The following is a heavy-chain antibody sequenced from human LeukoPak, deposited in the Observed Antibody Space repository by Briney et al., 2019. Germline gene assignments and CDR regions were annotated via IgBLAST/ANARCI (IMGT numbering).Heavy chain of an antibody. CDR1: GGSISSYY. Sequence: PSETLSLTCTVSGGSISSYYWSWIRQPPVKGLEWTGYIYYSGSTNYNPSLNSRVTISVDTSKNQFSLRLSSVTAADTAIYYCARAVSGRFDYWGQGTLVTVSS. D-gene: IGHD6-19*01. V-gene: IGHV4-59*08. CDR2: IYYSGST. CDR3: ARAVSGRFDY. J-gene: IGHJ4*02.